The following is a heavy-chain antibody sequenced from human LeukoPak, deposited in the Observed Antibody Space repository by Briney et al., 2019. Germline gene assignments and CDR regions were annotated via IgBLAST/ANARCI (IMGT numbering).Heavy chain of an antibody. Sequence: SQTLSLTCALSGDILSSNSAAWHWSRQSPSRGLDWLVRTYYRSKLYNDYAVSVKNRITINPDTSKNQFPLQLNSVTPEDTAVYYCARDGGGGWYEGWFDPWGQGTLVTVSS. J-gene: IGHJ5*02. D-gene: IGHD6-19*01. CDR2: TYYRSKLYN. CDR3: ARDGGGGWYEGWFDP. V-gene: IGHV6-1*01. CDR1: GDILSSNSAA.